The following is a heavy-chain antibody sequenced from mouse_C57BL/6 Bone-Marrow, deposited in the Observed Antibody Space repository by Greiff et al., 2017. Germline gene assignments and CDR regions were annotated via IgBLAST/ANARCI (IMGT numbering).Heavy chain of an antibody. CDR2: IDPSDSET. CDR1: GYTFTSYW. D-gene: IGHD2-5*01. CDR3: ASDSNGYFDV. Sequence: QVQLKQPGAELVRPGSSVKLSCKASGYTFTSYWMHWVKQRPIQGLEWIGNIDPSDSETHYNQKFKDKATLTVDKSSSTAYMQLSSLTSEDSAVYYCASDSNGYFDVWGTGTTVTVSS. J-gene: IGHJ1*03. V-gene: IGHV1-52*01.